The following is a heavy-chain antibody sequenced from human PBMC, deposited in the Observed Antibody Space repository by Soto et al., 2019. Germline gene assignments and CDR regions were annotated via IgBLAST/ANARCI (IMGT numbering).Heavy chain of an antibody. J-gene: IGHJ4*02. Sequence: QVQLVESGGGVVPPGGSLRVSCVASGFTFSSYNMHWVRQAPGEGLEWVAVISFDGANTFYADSVKGRFTISRDISRDTLYLQMSSLRDEDTAIYYCARDGYNRVGVDYWGQGTLVTVSS. V-gene: IGHV3-30-3*01. CDR1: GFTFSSYN. D-gene: IGHD5-18*01. CDR3: ARDGYNRVGVDY. CDR2: ISFDGANT.